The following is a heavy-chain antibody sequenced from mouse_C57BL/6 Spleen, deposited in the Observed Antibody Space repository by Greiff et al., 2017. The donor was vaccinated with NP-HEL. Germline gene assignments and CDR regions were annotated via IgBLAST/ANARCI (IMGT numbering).Heavy chain of an antibody. CDR2: IYPRSGNT. CDR1: GYTFTSYG. J-gene: IGHJ4*01. V-gene: IGHV1-81*01. CDR3: ANYDYDVSAMDY. Sequence: QVQLKQSGAELARPGASVKLSCKASGYTFTSYGISWVKQRTGQGLEWIGEIYPRSGNTYYNEKFKGKATLTADKSSSTAYMELRSLTSEDSAVYFCANYDYDVSAMDYWGQGTSVTVSS. D-gene: IGHD2-4*01.